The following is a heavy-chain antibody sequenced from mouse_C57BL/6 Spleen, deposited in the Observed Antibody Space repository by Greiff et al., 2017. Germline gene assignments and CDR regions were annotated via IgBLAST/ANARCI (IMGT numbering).Heavy chain of an antibody. CDR1: GFSLTSYG. D-gene: IGHD2-4*01. CDR2: IWRGGST. CDR3: AKGYYDYDYYAMDY. J-gene: IGHJ4*01. V-gene: IGHV2-5*01. Sequence: VQLQQSGPGLVQPSQSLSITCTVSGFSLTSYGVHWVRQSPGKGLEWLGVIWRGGSTDYNAAFMSRLSITKDNSKSQVFFKMNSLQADDTAIYYCAKGYYDYDYYAMDYWGQGTSVTVSS.